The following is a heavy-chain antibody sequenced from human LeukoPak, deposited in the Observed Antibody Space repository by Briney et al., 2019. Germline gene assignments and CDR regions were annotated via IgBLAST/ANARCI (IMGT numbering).Heavy chain of an antibody. Sequence: PSETLSLTCAAYGGSFSGYYWSSIRQPPGKGLEWIGEINHSGSTNYNPSLKSRVTISVDTSKNQFSLKLSSVTAADTAVYYCARAGKITIFGVVIINHDAFDIWGQGTMVTVSS. V-gene: IGHV4-34*01. CDR3: ARAGKITIFGVVIINHDAFDI. CDR2: INHSGST. J-gene: IGHJ3*02. D-gene: IGHD3-3*01. CDR1: GGSFSGYY.